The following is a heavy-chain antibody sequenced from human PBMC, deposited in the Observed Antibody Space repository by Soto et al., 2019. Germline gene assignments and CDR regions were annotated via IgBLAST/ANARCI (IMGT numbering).Heavy chain of an antibody. CDR2: ISSSSSYI. Sequence: EVQLVESGGGLVKPGGSLRLSCAASGFTFSSYSMNWVRQAPGKGLEWVSSISSSSSYIYYADSVKGRFTISRDNAKNSLYLQMNSLRAEDTAVYYCARMELVVPAATIYLWGQGTLVTVSS. D-gene: IGHD2-2*01. V-gene: IGHV3-21*01. CDR1: GFTFSSYS. J-gene: IGHJ5*02. CDR3: ARMELVVPAATIYL.